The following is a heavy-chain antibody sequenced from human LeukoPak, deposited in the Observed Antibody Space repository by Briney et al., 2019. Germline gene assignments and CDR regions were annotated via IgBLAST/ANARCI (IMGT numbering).Heavy chain of an antibody. CDR1: GYRFTSYA. J-gene: IGHJ6*02. Sequence: ASKKVSCKASGYRFTSYAINWVRQAPGQGLEWMGWISAYNGNTDYAQKFQGRVTMTTDTSTSTAYMELRSLTSDDTAVYYCARDPLRSTWSTYYNALDVWGQGTTVTVSS. CDR2: ISAYNGNT. D-gene: IGHD6-13*01. V-gene: IGHV1-18*01. CDR3: ARDPLRSTWSTYYNALDV.